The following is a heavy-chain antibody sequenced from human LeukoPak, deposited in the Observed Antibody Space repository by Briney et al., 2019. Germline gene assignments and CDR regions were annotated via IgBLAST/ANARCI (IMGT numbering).Heavy chain of an antibody. V-gene: IGHV3-23*01. Sequence: GGSLRLSCAASGFTFSSYAMSWVRQAPGKGLEWVSAVSGSAGSTYYADSVKGRFTISRDNSKNTLYLQMNSLRAEDTAVYYCAKTERYDILTGYYPTLYYFDSWGQGTLVTVSS. D-gene: IGHD3-9*01. CDR3: AKTERYDILTGYYPTLYYFDS. CDR2: VSGSAGST. J-gene: IGHJ4*02. CDR1: GFTFSSYA.